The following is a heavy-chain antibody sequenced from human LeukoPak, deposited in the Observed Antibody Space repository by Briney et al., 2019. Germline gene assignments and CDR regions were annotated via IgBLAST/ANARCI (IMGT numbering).Heavy chain of an antibody. V-gene: IGHV1-2*02. D-gene: IGHD2-2*01. CDR3: ARDISPRVGGAPDY. Sequence: GASLKVSCKASGYTFTGYYMHWVRQAPGQGLEWMGWINPNGGGTNYAQNFQGRVTMTRDTSISTAYMELSRLRSDDTAVYYCARDISPRVGGAPDYWGQGTLVTVSS. CDR2: INPNGGGT. CDR1: GYTFTGYY. J-gene: IGHJ4*02.